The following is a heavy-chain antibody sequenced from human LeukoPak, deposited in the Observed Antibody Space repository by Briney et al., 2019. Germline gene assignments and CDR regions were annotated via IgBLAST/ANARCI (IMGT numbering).Heavy chain of an antibody. CDR3: ARAKRNGFDI. CDR1: GFTFSTYI. V-gene: IGHV3-21*06. Sequence: GGSLRLSCAASGFTFSTYIMNWVRQAPGKGLEWVSSISGSSSYVYYADSVKGRFTISRDNAKNSLYLQMNSLRAEDTAVYYCARAKRNGFDIWGQGTMVTVSS. CDR2: ISGSSSYV. J-gene: IGHJ3*02.